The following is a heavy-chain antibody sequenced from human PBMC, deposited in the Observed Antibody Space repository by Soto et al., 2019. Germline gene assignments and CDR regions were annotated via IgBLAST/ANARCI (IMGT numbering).Heavy chain of an antibody. Sequence: ASVKVSCKASGYTFTSYDINWVRQATGQGLEWMGWMNPNSGNTGYAQKFQGRVTMTRNTSISTAYMELSSLRSEDTAVYYCARGKRYFDWLTYYGTDVWGQGTTVTVSS. CDR1: GYTFTSYD. D-gene: IGHD3-9*01. CDR2: MNPNSGNT. CDR3: ARGKRYFDWLTYYGTDV. V-gene: IGHV1-8*01. J-gene: IGHJ6*02.